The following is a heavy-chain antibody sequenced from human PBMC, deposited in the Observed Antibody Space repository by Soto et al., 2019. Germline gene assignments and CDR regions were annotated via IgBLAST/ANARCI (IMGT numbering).Heavy chain of an antibody. CDR3: ARVDEQQPKINSFDP. D-gene: IGHD6-13*01. Sequence: SVKVSCKASGGTFSSYAISWVRQAPGQGLEWMGGIIPIFGTANYAQKFQGRVTITADESTSTAYMELSSLRSEDTAVYYCARVDEQQPKINSFDPWGQGTLVTVSS. CDR2: IIPIFGTA. J-gene: IGHJ5*02. CDR1: GGTFSSYA. V-gene: IGHV1-69*13.